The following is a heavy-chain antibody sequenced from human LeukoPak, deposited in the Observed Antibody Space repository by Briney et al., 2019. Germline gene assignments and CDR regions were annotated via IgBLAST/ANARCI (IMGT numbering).Heavy chain of an antibody. V-gene: IGHV4-4*07. CDR3: ARDLIVATTRGYYGMDV. CDR2: IYTSGST. CDR1: GGSISSYY. J-gene: IGHJ6*02. D-gene: IGHD5-12*01. Sequence: SETLSLTCTVSGGSISSYYWSWIRQPAGKGLEWIGRIYTSGSTNYNPSLKSRVTMSVDTSKNQFSLKLSSVTAADTAVYYCARDLIVATTRGYYGMDVWGQGTTVTVSS.